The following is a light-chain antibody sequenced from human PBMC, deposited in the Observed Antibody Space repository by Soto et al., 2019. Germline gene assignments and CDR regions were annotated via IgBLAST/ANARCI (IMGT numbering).Light chain of an antibody. V-gene: IGLV2-8*01. Sequence: QSALTQPPSASGSPGQLVTISCTGTSSDIGGYNYVSWYQQHPGKAPKLMIYEVNKRPSGVPDRFSGSKSGSTASLTISGLQAEDEADYYCNSYAGSDNFDFGTGTKLTVL. CDR1: SSDIGGYNY. J-gene: IGLJ1*01. CDR3: NSYAGSDNFD. CDR2: EVN.